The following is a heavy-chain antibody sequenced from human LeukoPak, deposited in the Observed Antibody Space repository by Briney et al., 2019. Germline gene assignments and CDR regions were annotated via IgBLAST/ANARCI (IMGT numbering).Heavy chain of an antibody. D-gene: IGHD6-19*01. Sequence: GASVKVSCKVSGYTLTELSMHWVRQAPGKGLEWMGGFDPEDGETIYAQKFQGRVTMTEDTSTDTAYMELSSLRSEVTAVYYCATGIAVAGHDAFDIWGQGTMVTVSS. V-gene: IGHV1-24*01. CDR1: GYTLTELS. J-gene: IGHJ3*02. CDR2: FDPEDGET. CDR3: ATGIAVAGHDAFDI.